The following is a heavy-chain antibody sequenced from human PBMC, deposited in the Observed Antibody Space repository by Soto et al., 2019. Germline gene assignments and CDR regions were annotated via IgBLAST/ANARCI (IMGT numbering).Heavy chain of an antibody. Sequence: GASVKVSCKASGYTFTSYGISWVRQAPGQGLEWMGWISAYNGNTNYAQKLQGRVTMTTDTSTSTAYMELRSLRSDDTAVYYCARDTPYDYIWGSYRYTFFDYWGQGTLVTVSS. V-gene: IGHV1-18*01. CDR2: ISAYNGNT. D-gene: IGHD3-16*02. CDR3: ARDTPYDYIWGSYRYTFFDY. CDR1: GYTFTSYG. J-gene: IGHJ4*02.